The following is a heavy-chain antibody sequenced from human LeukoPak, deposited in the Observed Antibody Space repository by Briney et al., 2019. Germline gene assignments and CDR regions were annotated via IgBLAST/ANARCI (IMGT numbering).Heavy chain of an antibody. V-gene: IGHV4-59*01. CDR1: GGSISSYY. CDR3: ASCPTVRGAPIDY. CDR2: IYYSGST. J-gene: IGHJ4*02. Sequence: SEALSLTCTVSGGSISSYYWSWIRQPPGKGLEWIGYIYYSGSTNYNPSLKSRVTISVDTSKNQFSLKLSSVTAADTAVYYCASCPTVRGAPIDYWGQGTLVTVSS. D-gene: IGHD3-10*01.